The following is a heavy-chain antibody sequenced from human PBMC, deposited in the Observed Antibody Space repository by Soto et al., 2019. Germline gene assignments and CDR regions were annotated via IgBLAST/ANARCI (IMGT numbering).Heavy chain of an antibody. J-gene: IGHJ6*02. D-gene: IGHD1-7*01. Sequence: GASVKVSCKACGYTFTSYGISWVRQAPEQGLEWMGWISAYNGNTNYTQKLQGRVTMTTDTSTSTAYMELRSLRSDDTAVYYCARRAATGTTYSYHYYGMDVWGQGTTVTVSS. CDR2: ISAYNGNT. CDR3: ARRAATGTTYSYHYYGMDV. CDR1: GYTFTSYG. V-gene: IGHV1-18*01.